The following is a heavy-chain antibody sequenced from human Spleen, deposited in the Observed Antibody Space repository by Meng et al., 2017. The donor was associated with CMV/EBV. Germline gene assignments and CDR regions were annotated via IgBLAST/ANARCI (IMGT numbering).Heavy chain of an antibody. CDR3: ARGLFLEWFLDY. J-gene: IGHJ4*02. CDR2: IKQDGSEK. V-gene: IGHV3-7*04. D-gene: IGHD3-3*01. CDR1: GFTFSSYW. Sequence: GESLKISCAASGFTFSSYWMSWVRQAPGKGLEWVANIKQDGSEKYYVDSVKGRFTISRDNAKNSLYLQMNSLRPEDTAVYYCARGLFLEWFLDYWGQGTLVTVSS.